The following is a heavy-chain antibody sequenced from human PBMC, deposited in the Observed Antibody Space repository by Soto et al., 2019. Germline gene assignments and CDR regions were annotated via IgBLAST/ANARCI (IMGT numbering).Heavy chain of an antibody. V-gene: IGHV3-30*18. CDR1: GFTFSSYG. CDR2: ISYDGSNK. D-gene: IGHD6-13*01. J-gene: IGHJ6*02. CDR3: AKVRKNSSSWTPSRYYYYYGMDV. Sequence: GGSLRLSCAASGFTFSSYGMHWVRQAPGKGLEWVAVISYDGSNKYYADSVKGRFTISRDNSKNTLYLQMNSLRAEDTAVYYCAKVRKNSSSWTPSRYYYYYGMDVWGQGTTVTVSS.